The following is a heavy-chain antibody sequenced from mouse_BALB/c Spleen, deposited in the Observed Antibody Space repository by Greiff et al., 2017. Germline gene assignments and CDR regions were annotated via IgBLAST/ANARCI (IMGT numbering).Heavy chain of an antibody. Sequence: QVQLKQSGPELVKPGASVRISCKASGYTFTSYYIHWVKQRPGQGLEWIGWIYPGNVNTKYNEKFKGKATLTADKSSSTAYMQLSSLTSEDSAVYFCAREGELGRVFAYWGQGTLVTVSA. CDR2: IYPGNVNT. V-gene: IGHV1S56*01. CDR1: GYTFTSYY. D-gene: IGHD4-1*01. CDR3: AREGELGRVFAY. J-gene: IGHJ3*01.